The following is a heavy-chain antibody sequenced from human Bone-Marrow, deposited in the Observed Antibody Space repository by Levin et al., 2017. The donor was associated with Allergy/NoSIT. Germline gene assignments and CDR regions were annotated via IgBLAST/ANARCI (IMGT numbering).Heavy chain of an antibody. J-gene: IGHJ6*03. Sequence: SETLSLTCTVSGGSISSPNYWSWIRQPPGKGLEWIGEIYPSGSTNYNPSLESRVIISLDKSKNQFSLKVNSMTAADTAVYYCARAYYYYMDVWGKGTPVTVSS. CDR1: GGSISSPNY. CDR3: ARAYYYYMDV. CDR2: IYPSGST. V-gene: IGHV4-4*02.